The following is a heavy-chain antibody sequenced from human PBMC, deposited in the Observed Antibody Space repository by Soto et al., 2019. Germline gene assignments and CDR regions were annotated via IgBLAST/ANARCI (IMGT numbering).Heavy chain of an antibody. D-gene: IGHD3-10*01. V-gene: IGHV4-59*01. Sequence: SETLSLTCTVSGGSISSYYWSWIRQPPGKGLEWIGYIYYSGSTNYNPSLKSRVTISVDTSKNQFSLKLSSVTAADTAVYYCARDRTGYYGSGSYWYFDLWGRGTLVTVSS. J-gene: IGHJ2*01. CDR3: ARDRTGYYGSGSYWYFDL. CDR2: IYYSGST. CDR1: GGSISSYY.